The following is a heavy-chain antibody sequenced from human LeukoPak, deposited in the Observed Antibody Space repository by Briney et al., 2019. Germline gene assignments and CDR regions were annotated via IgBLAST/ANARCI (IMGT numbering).Heavy chain of an antibody. D-gene: IGHD5-24*01. CDR2: ISGSGSGT. J-gene: IGHJ4*02. CDR3: ARSGTEDGYNIYFDH. V-gene: IGHV3-23*01. Sequence: GRSLRLSCATSGFTFSTYAMSWVRQAPGKGLEWVSLISGSGSGTHYADSVKGRFTISRDNSKNMLYLYMNTLRADDTAVYYCARSGTEDGYNIYFDHWGQGTLVTVSS. CDR1: GFTFSTYA.